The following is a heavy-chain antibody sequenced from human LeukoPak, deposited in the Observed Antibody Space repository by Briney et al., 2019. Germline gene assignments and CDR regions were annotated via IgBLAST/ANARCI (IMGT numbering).Heavy chain of an antibody. J-gene: IGHJ4*02. D-gene: IGHD1-26*01. CDR3: ARDSSVSYYFDY. CDR1: GYSISSGYY. CDR2: IYHSGST. Sequence: NASETPSLTCTVSGYSISSGYYWGWIRQPPGKGLEWIGSIYHSGSTYYNPSLKSRVIISVDKSKNQFSLKLTSVTAADTAVYYCARDSSVSYYFDYWGQGTLVIVSS. V-gene: IGHV4-38-2*02.